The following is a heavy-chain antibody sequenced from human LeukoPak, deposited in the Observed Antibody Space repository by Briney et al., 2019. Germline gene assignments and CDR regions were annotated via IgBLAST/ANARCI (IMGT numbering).Heavy chain of an antibody. CDR3: VKDLSSNWYSFDY. D-gene: IGHD6-13*01. CDR1: VGTPDDYG. Sequence: GGSLRLSRAPSVGTPDDYGISWVREAPGKGGEWVSGINWDGTNTYYAESVKGRFTISRDSAEKSLYLRMNSLRDDDTAFYYCVKDLSSNWYSFDYWGKGTLVTVSS. CDR2: INWDGTNT. V-gene: IGHV3-20*04. J-gene: IGHJ4*02.